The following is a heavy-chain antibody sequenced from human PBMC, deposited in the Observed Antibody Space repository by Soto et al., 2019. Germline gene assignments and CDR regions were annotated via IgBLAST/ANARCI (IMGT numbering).Heavy chain of an antibody. Sequence: QAQLQESGPGLVKPSETLSLTCTVSGGSISSYYWSWIRQPPGKGLEWIGYIYYSGSTNYNPSHKRRITISVDTSKNQYSLKLSSVTAADTAVYYCARVRGSTDYFDCWGQGTLVTVSS. J-gene: IGHJ4*02. V-gene: IGHV4-59*01. CDR1: GGSISSYY. CDR3: ARVRGSTDYFDC. CDR2: IYYSGST. D-gene: IGHD3-10*01.